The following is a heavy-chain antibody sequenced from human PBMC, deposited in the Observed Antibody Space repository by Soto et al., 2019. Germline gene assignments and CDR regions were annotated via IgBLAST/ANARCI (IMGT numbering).Heavy chain of an antibody. V-gene: IGHV4-61*01. Sequence: SSETLSLTCTVSGGSVSSGSYYWSWIRQPPGKGLEWIGYIYYSGSTNYNPSLKSRVTISVDTSKNQFSLKLSSVTAADTAVYYCARGGGSYWYYFDYWGQGTLVTVSS. D-gene: IGHD1-26*01. CDR3: ARGGGSYWYYFDY. J-gene: IGHJ4*02. CDR1: GGSVSSGSYY. CDR2: IYYSGST.